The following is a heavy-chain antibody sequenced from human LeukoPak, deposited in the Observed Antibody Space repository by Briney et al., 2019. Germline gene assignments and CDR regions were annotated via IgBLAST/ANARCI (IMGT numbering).Heavy chain of an antibody. CDR3: AKDISRYSSGWYVLDY. V-gene: IGHV3-9*01. CDR1: GFTFDDYA. Sequence: GGSLRLSCAASGFTFDDYAMHWVRQAPGKGLEWVSGISWNSGSIGYADSVKGRFTISRDNAKNSLYLQMNSLRAEDTALYYCAKDISRYSSGWYVLDYWGQGTLVTVSS. D-gene: IGHD6-19*01. J-gene: IGHJ4*02. CDR2: ISWNSGSI.